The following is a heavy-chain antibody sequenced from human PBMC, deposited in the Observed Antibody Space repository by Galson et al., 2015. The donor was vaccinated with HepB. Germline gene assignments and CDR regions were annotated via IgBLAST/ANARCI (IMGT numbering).Heavy chain of an antibody. V-gene: IGHV5-10-1*01. CDR3: ARLIGGAYCGGDCYTPDY. Sequence: QSGAEVKKPGESLRISCKGSGYSFTSYWISWVRQMPGQGLEWMGRIDPSDSYTNYSPSFQGHVTISADKSISTAYLQWSSLKASDTAMYYCARLIGGAYCGGDCYTPDYWGQGTLVTVSS. CDR2: IDPSDSYT. D-gene: IGHD2-21*02. J-gene: IGHJ4*02. CDR1: GYSFTSYW.